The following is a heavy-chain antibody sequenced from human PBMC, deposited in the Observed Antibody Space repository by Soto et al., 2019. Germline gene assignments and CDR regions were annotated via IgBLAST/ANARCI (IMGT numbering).Heavy chain of an antibody. Sequence: PGGSLRLSCAASGFTFSSYSMNWVRQAPGKGLEWVSSISSSSSYIYYADSVKGRFTISRDNAKNSLYLQMNSLRAEDTAVYYCARTGSSSWYYYYMDVWGKGTTVTVSS. D-gene: IGHD6-13*01. CDR3: ARTGSSSWYYYYMDV. J-gene: IGHJ6*03. CDR2: ISSSSSYI. CDR1: GFTFSSYS. V-gene: IGHV3-21*01.